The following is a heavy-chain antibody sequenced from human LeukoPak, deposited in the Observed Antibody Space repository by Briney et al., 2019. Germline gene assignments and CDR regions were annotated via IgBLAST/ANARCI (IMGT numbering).Heavy chain of an antibody. Sequence: PGGSLRLSCTGFGFSFSRHSMNWVRQAPGKGLEWASYISTSSRTIYYADSVKGRFTISRDNAKNSLYLQMNSLRDEDTAVYYCARDTEHLYFVFDHWGQGTLVTVSS. CDR2: ISTSSRTI. D-gene: IGHD3-9*01. J-gene: IGHJ4*02. V-gene: IGHV3-48*02. CDR3: ARDTEHLYFVFDH. CDR1: GFSFSRHS.